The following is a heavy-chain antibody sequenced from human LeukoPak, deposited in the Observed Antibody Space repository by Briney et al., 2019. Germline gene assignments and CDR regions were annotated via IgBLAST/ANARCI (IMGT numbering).Heavy chain of an antibody. CDR1: GFTFSSYS. J-gene: IGHJ6*03. CDR3: VGLPAAGSHYYYYYYMDV. Sequence: GGSLRLSCAASGFTFSSYSMNWVRQAPGKGLEWVSYISSISSTIYYADSVRGRFTISRDNAKNSLYLQMNSLRAEDTAVYYCVGLPAAGSHYYYYYYMDVWAKGPRSPSP. V-gene: IGHV3-48*04. D-gene: IGHD2-2*01. CDR2: ISSISSTI.